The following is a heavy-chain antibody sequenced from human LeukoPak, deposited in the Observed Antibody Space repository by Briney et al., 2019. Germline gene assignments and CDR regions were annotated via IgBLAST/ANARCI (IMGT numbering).Heavy chain of an antibody. D-gene: IGHD1-26*01. CDR1: GFTFTSYY. V-gene: IGHV1-46*01. CDR3: AIHNSGTSLGRVWFHP. Sequence: ASVKVSCKASGFTFTSYYMHWVRQAPGQGLEWMGIINPSGSYTSYAQKFQGRVTMTEDTSTDTAYMELSSLRSDDTAVYYCAIHNSGTSLGRVWFHPWGQGTLVTVSS. J-gene: IGHJ5*02. CDR2: INPSGSYT.